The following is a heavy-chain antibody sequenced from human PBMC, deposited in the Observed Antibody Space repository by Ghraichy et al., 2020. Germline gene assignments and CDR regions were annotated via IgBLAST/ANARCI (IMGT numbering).Heavy chain of an antibody. CDR2: ISDSGGST. CDR1: GFDFNKFA. J-gene: IGHJ4*02. V-gene: IGHV3-23*01. CDR3: TKSYRGSGDCFSFDC. Sequence: GGSLRLSCAASGFDFNKFAISWVRQAPGKGLEWVSSISDSGGSTYYADSVKGRFSFSRDNSKNTAFLQMNSLRADDTAVYYCTKSYRGSGDCFSFDCWGQGTLVTVSS. D-gene: IGHD2-21*02.